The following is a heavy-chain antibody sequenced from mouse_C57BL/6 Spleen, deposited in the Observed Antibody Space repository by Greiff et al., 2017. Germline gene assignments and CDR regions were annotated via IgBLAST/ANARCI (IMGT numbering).Heavy chain of an antibody. J-gene: IGHJ3*01. CDR1: GFTFSDYG. CDR3: AGRDYGYDDGAWFAY. D-gene: IGHD2-2*01. CDR2: ISSGSSTI. V-gene: IGHV5-17*01. Sequence: EVQLMESGGGLVKPGGSLKLSCAASGFTFSDYGMHWVRQAPEKGLEWVAYISSGSSTIYYADTVKGRFTISRDNSENTLFLQVTSLRSEDTAMYYCAGRDYGYDDGAWFAYWGQGTLVTVSA.